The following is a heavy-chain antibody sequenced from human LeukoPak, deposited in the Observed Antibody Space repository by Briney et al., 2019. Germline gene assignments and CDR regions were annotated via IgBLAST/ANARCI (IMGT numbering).Heavy chain of an antibody. Sequence: PGGSLRLSCAASGFTFSSYSMNWVRQAPGKGLEWVSVIYTGGNTVYAESVKGRFTISRDNSKNTLYLQMNSLRAEDTAVYYCARDQEATMRRSSAFDVWGQGTMVTVSS. V-gene: IGHV3-53*01. CDR2: IYTGGNT. J-gene: IGHJ3*01. CDR3: ARDQEATMRRSSAFDV. D-gene: IGHD2-2*01. CDR1: GFTFSSYS.